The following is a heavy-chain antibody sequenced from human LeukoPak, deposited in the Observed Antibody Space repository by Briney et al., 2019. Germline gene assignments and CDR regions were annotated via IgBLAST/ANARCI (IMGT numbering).Heavy chain of an antibody. CDR1: GFTFSSYD. CDR3: ATYCSSTSCADY. J-gene: IGHJ4*02. Sequence: GGSLRLSCAASGFTFSSYDMTWVRQAPGRGLEWVSSISSSSSYIYYADSVKGRFTISRDNAKNSLYLQMNSLRAEDTAVYYCATYCSSTSCADYWGQGTLVTVSS. D-gene: IGHD2-2*01. CDR2: ISSSSSYI. V-gene: IGHV3-21*01.